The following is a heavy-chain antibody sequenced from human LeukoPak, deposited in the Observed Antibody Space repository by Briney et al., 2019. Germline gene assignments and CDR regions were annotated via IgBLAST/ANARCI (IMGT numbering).Heavy chain of an antibody. CDR2: IDTNTGNP. D-gene: IGHD3-10*01. V-gene: IGHV7-4-1*02. CDR3: ARKSMVQHMDV. Sequence: ASVKVSCKASGYTFTRDAMNWVRQAPGQGLEYMGWIDTNTGNPTYAQGFTRRFVFSLDTSVSTAYLQISSLKAEDTAVYYCARKSMVQHMDVWGKGTTIIVSS. J-gene: IGHJ6*03. CDR1: GYTFTRDA.